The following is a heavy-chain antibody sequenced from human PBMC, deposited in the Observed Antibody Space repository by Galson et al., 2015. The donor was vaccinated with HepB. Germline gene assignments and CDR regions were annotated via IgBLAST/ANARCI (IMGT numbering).Heavy chain of an antibody. V-gene: IGHV3-33*01. CDR3: ASGRASSGSYLFDY. CDR2: IWYDGSNS. D-gene: IGHD3-10*01. Sequence: SLRLSCAASGFTFRNYGMHWVRQAPGKGLEWVAIIWYDGSNSYYADSVKGRFTISRDNSKNTLYLQMNSLRAEDTAVYYCASGRASSGSYLFDYWGQGTLVTVSS. J-gene: IGHJ4*02. CDR1: GFTFRNYG.